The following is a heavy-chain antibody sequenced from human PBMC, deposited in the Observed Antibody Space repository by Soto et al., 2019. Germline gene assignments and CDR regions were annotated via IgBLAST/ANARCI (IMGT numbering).Heavy chain of an antibody. V-gene: IGHV4-59*01. CDR1: GGSISSYY. J-gene: IGHJ3*02. D-gene: IGHD6-19*01. Sequence: QVQLQESGPGLVKPSETLSLTCTVSGGSISSYYWSWIRQPPGKGLEWIGYIYYSGSTNYNPSLKSRVTISVDTSKDQFSLKLSSVTAADTAVYYCAATKRIAVAGTPGGDDAFDIWGQGTMVTVSS. CDR3: AATKRIAVAGTPGGDDAFDI. CDR2: IYYSGST.